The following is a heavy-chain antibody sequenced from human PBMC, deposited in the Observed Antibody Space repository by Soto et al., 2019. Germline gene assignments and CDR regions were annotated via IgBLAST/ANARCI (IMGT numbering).Heavy chain of an antibody. D-gene: IGHD5-12*01. J-gene: IGHJ3*02. CDR1: GGSISTYY. CDR2: IYYSGST. V-gene: IGHV4-59*08. Sequence: SETLSLTCTVSGGSISTYYWSWIRQPPGKGLEWIGYIYYSGSTNYNPSLKSRVTISVDTSRDQFSLRLSSVTAADTAVYYCARRLTTYNSGYDYDTFDIWGQGTMVTVSS. CDR3: ARRLTTYNSGYDYDTFDI.